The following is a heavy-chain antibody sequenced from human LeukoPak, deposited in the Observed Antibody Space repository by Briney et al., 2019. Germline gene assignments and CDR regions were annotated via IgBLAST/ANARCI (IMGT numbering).Heavy chain of an antibody. CDR2: IRASGTYT. Sequence: GGSLRLSCAASGFIFSDYYMNWIRQTPGKGLEWLAHIRASGTYTHYADSVKGRFTISRDNAKNSVYLQMNTLRVGDTALYYCARSNSGSYYNDWGQGTLVTVSS. CDR1: GFIFSDYY. V-gene: IGHV3-11*06. D-gene: IGHD3-10*01. CDR3: ARSNSGSYYND. J-gene: IGHJ4*02.